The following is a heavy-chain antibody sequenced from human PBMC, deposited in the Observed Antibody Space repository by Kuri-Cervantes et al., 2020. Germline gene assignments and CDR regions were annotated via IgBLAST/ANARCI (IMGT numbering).Heavy chain of an antibody. CDR2: TKSKTDGGTT. CDR3: TTDVENPPWLQLLSRY. V-gene: IGHV3-15*01. Sequence: GGSLRLSCAVSGFTFNNAWMSWVRQAPGKGLEWVGRTKSKTDGGTTDYAAPVKGRFTISRDDSKNTLYLQMNSLKTDDTAVYYCTTDVENPPWLQLLSRYWGQGTLVTVSS. J-gene: IGHJ1*01. D-gene: IGHD5-24*01. CDR1: GFTFNNAW.